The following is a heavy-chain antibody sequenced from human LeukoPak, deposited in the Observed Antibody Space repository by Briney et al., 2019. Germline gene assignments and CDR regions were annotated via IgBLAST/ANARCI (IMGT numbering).Heavy chain of an antibody. CDR2: INHSGST. V-gene: IGHV4-34*01. CDR3: ARRDYDFWSGYHDY. J-gene: IGHJ4*02. Sequence: PSETLSLTCAVYGGSFSGYYWSWIRQPPGKGLEWIGEINHSGSTNYNPSLKSRVTISVDTSKNQFSLKLSSVTAADTAVYYCARRDYDFWSGYHDYWGQGTLVTVSS. D-gene: IGHD3-3*01. CDR1: GGSFSGYY.